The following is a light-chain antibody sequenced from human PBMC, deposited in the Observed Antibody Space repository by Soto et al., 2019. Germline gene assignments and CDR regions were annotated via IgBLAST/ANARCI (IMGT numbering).Light chain of an antibody. Sequence: QSALTQPPSVSGSPGQSVTISCTGTSSDVGSYNRVSWYQQPPGTAPKLMIYEVSNRPSGVPDRFSGSKSGNTASLTISGLQAEDEADYYCSSYTSSSTFSSFGTGTKVT. J-gene: IGLJ1*01. V-gene: IGLV2-18*02. CDR1: SSDVGSYNR. CDR3: SSYTSSSTFSS. CDR2: EVS.